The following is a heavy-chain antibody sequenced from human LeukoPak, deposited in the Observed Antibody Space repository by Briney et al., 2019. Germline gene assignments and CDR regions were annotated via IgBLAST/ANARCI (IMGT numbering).Heavy chain of an antibody. J-gene: IGHJ4*02. CDR1: GFTVISNY. CDR2: IKSKTDGGTT. Sequence: GGSLRLSCAASGFTVISNYMSWVRQAPGKGLEWVGRIKSKTDGGTTEYAAPVKGRFTISRDDSKKTLYLEMNSLETEDTAIYYCNTDYNYGENTRFGYWGQGTLVTVSS. CDR3: NTDYNYGENTRFGY. V-gene: IGHV3-15*01. D-gene: IGHD3-16*01.